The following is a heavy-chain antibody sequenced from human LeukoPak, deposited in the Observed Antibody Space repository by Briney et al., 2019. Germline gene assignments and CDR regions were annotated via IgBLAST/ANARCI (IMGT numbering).Heavy chain of an antibody. CDR2: IPYEGSSK. Sequence: PGRSLRLSCAASGFTFSHYAMYWVRQAPGKGLEWVAGIPYEGSSKYNADSVRGRFTISRDNSKNTLYLEVNSLRAEDTAVYYCAKASGSVGTNKAFDYWGQGTLVTVST. CDR1: GFTFSHYA. D-gene: IGHD1-26*01. J-gene: IGHJ4*02. CDR3: AKASGSVGTNKAFDY. V-gene: IGHV3-30-3*01.